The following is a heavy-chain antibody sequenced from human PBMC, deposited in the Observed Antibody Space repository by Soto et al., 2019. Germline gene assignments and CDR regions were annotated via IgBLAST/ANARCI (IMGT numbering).Heavy chain of an antibody. D-gene: IGHD6-13*01. CDR2: ISSSSSYI. CDR1: GFTFSSYS. Sequence: PGGSLRLSCAASGFTFSSYSMNWVRQAPGKGLEWVSSISSSSSYIYYADSVKGRFTISRDNAKNSLYLQMNSLRAEDTAVYYCARGAAADPIYGMDVCGQGPTVTVSS. J-gene: IGHJ6*02. CDR3: ARGAAADPIYGMDV. V-gene: IGHV3-21*01.